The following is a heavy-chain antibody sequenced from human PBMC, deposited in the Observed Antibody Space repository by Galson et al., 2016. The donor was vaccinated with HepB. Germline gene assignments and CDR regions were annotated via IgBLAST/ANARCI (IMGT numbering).Heavy chain of an antibody. V-gene: IGHV3-23*01. D-gene: IGHD2-21*01. Sequence: SLRLSCAASGFTFSSYSMPWVRQAPGKGLEWVSAISGSGGRTLYADSVKGRFSISRDGSKNTLYLQLNSLRVEDTAVYYCAKSSCGGECYYRMDVWGQGTTVTVS. CDR3: AKSSCGGECYYRMDV. CDR1: GFTFSSYS. J-gene: IGHJ6*02. CDR2: ISGSGGRT.